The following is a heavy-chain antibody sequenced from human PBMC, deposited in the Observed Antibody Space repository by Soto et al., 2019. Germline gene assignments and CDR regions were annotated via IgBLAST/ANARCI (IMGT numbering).Heavy chain of an antibody. CDR2: INHSGST. D-gene: IGHD6-19*01. J-gene: IGHJ4*02. Sequence: PPGKGLEWIGEINHSGSTNYNPSLKSRVTISVDTSKNQFSLKLSSVTAADTAVYYCARVSGWYGKYYFDYWGQGTLVTVSS. V-gene: IGHV4-34*01. CDR3: ARVSGWYGKYYFDY.